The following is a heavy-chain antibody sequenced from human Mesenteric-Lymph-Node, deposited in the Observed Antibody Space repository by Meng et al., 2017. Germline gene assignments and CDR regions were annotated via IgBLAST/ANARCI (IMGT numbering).Heavy chain of an antibody. V-gene: IGHV3-33*01. D-gene: IGHD5-24*01. CDR3: ARIYGYTVDY. Sequence: QVQLVESGAGVVQPGRSLRLTCPASVFTFGINGMHWVRQAPGKGLEWVALIWYHGRDQSYADSVKGRFTISRDNSRNTLYLQMNSLRVEDTAVYYCARIYGYTVDYWGQGTLVTVSS. CDR2: IWYHGRDQ. J-gene: IGHJ4*02. CDR1: VFTFGING.